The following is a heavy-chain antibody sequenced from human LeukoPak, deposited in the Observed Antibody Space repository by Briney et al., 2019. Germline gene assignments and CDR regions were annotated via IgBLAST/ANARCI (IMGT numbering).Heavy chain of an antibody. V-gene: IGHV1-24*01. CDR2: FDPEDGET. CDR1: GYTLTELS. D-gene: IGHD3-10*01. Sequence: ASVKVSCKVSGYTLTELSMHWVRQAPGKGLEWMGGFDPEDGETIYAQKFQGRVTMTEDTSTDTAYMELSSLRSEDTAVYYCATSKLWFGELAYWGQGTLVTVSS. J-gene: IGHJ4*02. CDR3: ATSKLWFGELAY.